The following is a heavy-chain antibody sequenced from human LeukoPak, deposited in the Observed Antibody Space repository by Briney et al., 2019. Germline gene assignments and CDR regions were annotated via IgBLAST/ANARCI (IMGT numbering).Heavy chain of an antibody. J-gene: IGHJ4*02. CDR3: ARGTYNSDSSGYYYGY. V-gene: IGHV3-23*01. CDR1: GFTFSSYA. D-gene: IGHD3-22*01. CDR2: ISGSGGST. Sequence: AGGSLRLSCAASGFTFSSYAMSWVRQAPGKGLEWVSAISGSGGSTYYADSVKGRFTISRDNAKNSLYLEMDTLRAEDTAVYYCARGTYNSDSSGYYYGYWGQGTLVTVSS.